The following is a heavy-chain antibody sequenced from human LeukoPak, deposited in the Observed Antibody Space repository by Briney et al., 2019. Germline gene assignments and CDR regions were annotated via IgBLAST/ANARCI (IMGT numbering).Heavy chain of an antibody. V-gene: IGHV4-31*03. Sequence: SETLSLTCTVSGGSISSSSYYWGWIRQHPGKGLEWIGYIYYSGSTYYNPSLKSRVTISVDTSKNQFSLKLSSVTAADTAVYYCARGHYDFWSGYYSGWFDPWGQGTLVTVSS. CDR1: GGSISSSSYY. CDR2: IYYSGST. J-gene: IGHJ5*02. CDR3: ARGHYDFWSGYYSGWFDP. D-gene: IGHD3-3*01.